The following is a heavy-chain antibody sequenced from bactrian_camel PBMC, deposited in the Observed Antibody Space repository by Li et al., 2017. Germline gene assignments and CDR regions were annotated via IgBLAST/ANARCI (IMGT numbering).Heavy chain of an antibody. CDR2: IISDGST. D-gene: IGHD5*01. V-gene: IGHV3S53*01. CDR3: AATTGWGEKRLSPTSYGY. J-gene: IGHJ4*01. Sequence: HVQLVESGGGSVQAGGSLRLSCAVSGYTYSPCIMGWYRQAPGKERELVSSIISDGSTYYTDSVTGRFTISLDNAEKTVYLQMNSLKPEDTTMYYCAATTGWGEKRLSPTSYGYWGQGTQVTVS. CDR1: GYTYSPCI.